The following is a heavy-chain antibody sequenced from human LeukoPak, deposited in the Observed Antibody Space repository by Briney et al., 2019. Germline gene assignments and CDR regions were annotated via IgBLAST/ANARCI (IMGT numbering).Heavy chain of an antibody. Sequence: PGGSLRLSCAASGFTFSSYAMSWVRQAPGKGLEWVSAVSASGGSTYYADSVKGRFTISRDNSKNTLHLQMNSLRAEDTAVDHCAKEPREYCSSSSCPNWLDPWGQGTLVTVSS. CDR2: VSASGGST. CDR1: GFTFSSYA. J-gene: IGHJ5*02. V-gene: IGHV3-23*01. CDR3: AKEPREYCSSSSCPNWLDP. D-gene: IGHD2-2*01.